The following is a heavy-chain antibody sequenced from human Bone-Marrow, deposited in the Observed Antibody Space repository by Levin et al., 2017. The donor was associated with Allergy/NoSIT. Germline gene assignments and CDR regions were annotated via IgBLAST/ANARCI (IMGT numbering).Heavy chain of an antibody. CDR2: ITPDGSQK. CDR1: GFHFTTYG. CDR3: ARPALDF. J-gene: IGHJ4*02. D-gene: IGHD2-2*01. V-gene: IGHV3-30*03. Sequence: LPGGSLRLSCAASGFHFTTYGMHWVRQAPGKGLEWVALITPDGSQKYYADSVKGRFTISRDNSKTTVYLQMNRLTVEDTAVYYCARPALDFWGQGTLVTVSS.